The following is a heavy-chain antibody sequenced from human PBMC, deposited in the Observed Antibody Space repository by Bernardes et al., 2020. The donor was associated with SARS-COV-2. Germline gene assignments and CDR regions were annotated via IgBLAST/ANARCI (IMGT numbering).Heavy chain of an antibody. CDR2: ISWNSGSI. CDR3: AKDITPLLWFGEPKDNAFDI. Sequence: GGSLRLSCAASGFTFDDYAMHWVRQAPGKGLEWVSGISWNSGSIGYADSVKGRFTISRDNAKNSLYLQMNSLRAEDTALYYCAKDITPLLWFGEPKDNAFDIWGQGTMVTVSS. D-gene: IGHD3-10*01. CDR1: GFTFDDYA. J-gene: IGHJ3*02. V-gene: IGHV3-9*01.